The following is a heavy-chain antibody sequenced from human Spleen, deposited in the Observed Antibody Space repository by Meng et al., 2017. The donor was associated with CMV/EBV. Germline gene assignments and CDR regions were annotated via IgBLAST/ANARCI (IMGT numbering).Heavy chain of an antibody. D-gene: IGHD6-13*01. J-gene: IGHJ4*02. CDR1: GFSFDDHG. Sequence: GGSLRFSCAASGFSFDDHGMTWVRQAPGKGLEWVSSISSSSSYIYYADSVKGRFTISRDNAKNSLYLQMNSLRAEDTAVYYCARGRSSSWTIDYWGQGTLVTVSS. V-gene: IGHV3-21*01. CDR3: ARGRSSSWTIDY. CDR2: ISSSSSYI.